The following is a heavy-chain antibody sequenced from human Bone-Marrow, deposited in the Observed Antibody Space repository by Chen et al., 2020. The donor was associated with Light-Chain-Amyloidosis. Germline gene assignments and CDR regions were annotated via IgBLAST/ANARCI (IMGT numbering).Heavy chain of an antibody. J-gene: IGHJ3*01. CDR1: GFSFSDVS. D-gene: IGHD2-15*01. V-gene: IGHV3-15*01. CDR2: IKRMIDGGTT. CDR3: TTGDCSGGSCHTFDL. Sequence: EEQLVESGGDLVEPGGSLRLSCVVSGFSFSDVSMHWVRQAPGKGLEWVGRIKRMIDGGTTDYAAPVKGRFTISRDDSKKTLYLQMSSLKSEDTAVYYCTTGDCSGGSCHTFDLWGQGTMVAVSS.